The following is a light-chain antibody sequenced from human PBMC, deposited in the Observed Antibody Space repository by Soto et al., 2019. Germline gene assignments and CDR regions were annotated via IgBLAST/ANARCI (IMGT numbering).Light chain of an antibody. CDR3: QQYNSYSWT. J-gene: IGKJ1*01. V-gene: IGKV1-5*01. CDR1: QSISYW. Sequence: DIQMTQSPSTLSASVGDRVTITCRASQSISYWLAWYKQKPGKAPKLLIYDASSLDSGVTSRFSGSGSGTEFTLTISSLQPDDFATYYCQQYNSYSWTFGQGTKV. CDR2: DAS.